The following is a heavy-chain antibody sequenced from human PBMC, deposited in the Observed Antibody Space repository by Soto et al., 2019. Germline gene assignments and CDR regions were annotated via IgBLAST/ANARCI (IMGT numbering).Heavy chain of an antibody. V-gene: IGHV3-7*04. CDR3: ARGASPTWGTDPLDY. Sequence: EVQLVESGGGLVQPGGSLRLSCAASGFTFTSYWMTWVRQAPGKGLVWVANIKQDGGEKYYVGSVKGRFTISRDNDENSLYLKLNSLRAEDAAVYYFARGASPTWGTDPLDYWGQGTLFTVSS. D-gene: IGHD3-16*01. CDR1: GFTFTSYW. CDR2: IKQDGGEK. J-gene: IGHJ4*02.